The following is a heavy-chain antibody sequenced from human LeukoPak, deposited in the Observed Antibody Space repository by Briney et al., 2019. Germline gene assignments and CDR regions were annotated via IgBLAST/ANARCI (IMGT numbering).Heavy chain of an antibody. D-gene: IGHD3-10*01. J-gene: IGHJ4*02. Sequence: KAGGSLRLSCAASGFTFRSYWMSWARQVPGKGPECVANIKPDGSEKYYVDSVKGRFTISRDNAKNSLYLQMNGLRADDTAVYYCAAGSYFDHWGQGTLVAVSS. V-gene: IGHV3-7*01. CDR1: GFTFRSYW. CDR2: IKPDGSEK. CDR3: AAGSYFDH.